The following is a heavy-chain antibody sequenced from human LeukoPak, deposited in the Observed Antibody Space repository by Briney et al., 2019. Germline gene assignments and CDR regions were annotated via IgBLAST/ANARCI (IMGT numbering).Heavy chain of an antibody. CDR3: ARDVGSRDILTGDFGY. Sequence: ASVKVSCKASGYTFTSYGISWVRQAPGQGLEWMGWISAYNGNTNYAQKLQGRVTMTTDTSTSTAYMELRSLRSDDTAVYYCARDVGSRDILTGDFGYWGQGTPVTVSS. CDR2: ISAYNGNT. CDR1: GYTFTSYG. D-gene: IGHD3-9*01. V-gene: IGHV1-18*01. J-gene: IGHJ4*02.